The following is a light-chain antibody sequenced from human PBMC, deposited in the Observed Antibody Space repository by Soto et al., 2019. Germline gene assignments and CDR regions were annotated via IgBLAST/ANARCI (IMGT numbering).Light chain of an antibody. Sequence: DIQMTQSPSTLSGSVGYRVTITCRASQTISSWLAWYQQKPGKAPKLLIYKASTLKSGVPSRFSGSGSGTEFTLTISSLQPDDFATYYCQQYHRSSITFGQGTQLEIK. J-gene: IGKJ5*01. CDR3: QQYHRSSIT. V-gene: IGKV1-5*03. CDR1: QTISSW. CDR2: KAS.